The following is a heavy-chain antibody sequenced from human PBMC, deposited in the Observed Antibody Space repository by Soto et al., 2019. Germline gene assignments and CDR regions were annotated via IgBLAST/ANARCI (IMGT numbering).Heavy chain of an antibody. CDR2: IYYRGST. CDR3: TRRDRYCSSDTCFDYGMDV. Sequence: PSETLSLTCGVSGSSISGGTYFWGWIRQPPGKGLEWIGTIYYRGSTYYNPSLKSRVTISVDTSKNHISLKLSSVTAAETAVYYCTRRDRYCSSDTCFDYGMDVWGQGTTVTVSS. V-gene: IGHV4-39*02. J-gene: IGHJ6*02. CDR1: GSSISGGTYF. D-gene: IGHD2-2*01.